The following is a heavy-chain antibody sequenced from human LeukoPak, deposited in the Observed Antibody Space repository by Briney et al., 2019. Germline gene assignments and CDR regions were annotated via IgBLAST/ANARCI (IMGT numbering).Heavy chain of an antibody. CDR3: AKDTGIRGSGYDGIFDY. V-gene: IGHV3-21*04. CDR1: GFTFSSYS. J-gene: IGHJ4*02. D-gene: IGHD5-12*01. CDR2: ISSSSSYI. Sequence: PGGSLRLSCAASGFTFSSYSMNWVRQAPGKGLEWVSSISSSSSYIYYADSVKGRFTISRDNAKNSLYLQMNSLRAEDMALYYCAKDTGIRGSGYDGIFDYWGQGTLVTVSS.